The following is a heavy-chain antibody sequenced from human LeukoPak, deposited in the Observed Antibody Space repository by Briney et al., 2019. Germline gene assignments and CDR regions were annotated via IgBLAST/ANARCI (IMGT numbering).Heavy chain of an antibody. CDR2: ISSSGSTI. D-gene: IGHD5-18*01. CDR1: GFTFSDYY. V-gene: IGHV3-11*04. J-gene: IGHJ4*02. Sequence: GGSLRLSCAASGFTFSDYYMSWVRQAPGKGLEWVSYISSSGSTIYYADSVKGRFTISRDNAKNSLYLQMNSLRAEDTAVYYCARAPYTAILYYFDYWGQGTLVTVSS. CDR3: ARAPYTAILYYFDY.